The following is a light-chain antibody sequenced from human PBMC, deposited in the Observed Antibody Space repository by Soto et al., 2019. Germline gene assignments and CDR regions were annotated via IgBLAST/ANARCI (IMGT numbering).Light chain of an antibody. CDR2: EVS. Sequence: QSVLTQPASVSGTPGQPITISCTGTSSDVGNDNFVSWYHHHPVKPPKLIIYEVSYRPSGVSHRFYGSKSGNTASLTISGLQSEDEADYYCTSYTTINNVFFVFAKGTKVTV. J-gene: IGLJ1*01. CDR3: TSYTTINNVFFV. CDR1: SSDVGNDNF. V-gene: IGLV2-14*01.